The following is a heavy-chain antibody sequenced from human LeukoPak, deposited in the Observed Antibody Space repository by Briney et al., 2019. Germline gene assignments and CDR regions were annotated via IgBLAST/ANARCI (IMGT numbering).Heavy chain of an antibody. V-gene: IGHV3-48*03. CDR3: AGVVTKYSGSYGYYFDY. CDR2: ISSSGSTI. J-gene: IGHJ4*02. Sequence: GGSLRLSCAASGFTFSSYEMNWVRQAPGKGLEWVSYISSSGSTIYYADSVKGGFTISRDNAKNSLYLQMNSLRAEDTAVYYCAGVVTKYSGSYGYYFDYWGQGTLVTVSS. D-gene: IGHD1-26*01. CDR1: GFTFSSYE.